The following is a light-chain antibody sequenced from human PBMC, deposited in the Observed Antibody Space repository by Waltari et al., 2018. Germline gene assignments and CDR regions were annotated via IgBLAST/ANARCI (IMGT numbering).Light chain of an antibody. V-gene: IGKV1-17*01. CDR1: QGGGNA. CDR2: SAS. CDR3: LQHNTYPLT. J-gene: IGKJ1*01. Sequence: DIQMTQSPSSLSASVGDRVTITSRASQGGGNALGWFQQRPWETPKRLSFSASNLQTGVPSRFSGTGSGTEFTLTISSLQPEDFATYYCLQHNTYPLTFGQGTRVEIK.